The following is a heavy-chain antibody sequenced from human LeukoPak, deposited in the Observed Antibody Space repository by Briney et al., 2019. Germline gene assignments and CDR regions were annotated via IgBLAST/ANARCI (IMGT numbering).Heavy chain of an antibody. CDR1: GFTFSSYW. D-gene: IGHD6-13*01. CDR3: ARDKYTNSWSGSNFDH. Sequence: PGGSLRLSCAASGFTFSSYWMSWVRQAPGKGLEWVANIKQDGSEKYYVDSVKGRFTISRDNAKNSLYLQMNSLRAEDTAVYYCARDKYTNSWSGSNFDHWGQGTLVTVSS. V-gene: IGHV3-7*01. CDR2: IKQDGSEK. J-gene: IGHJ4*02.